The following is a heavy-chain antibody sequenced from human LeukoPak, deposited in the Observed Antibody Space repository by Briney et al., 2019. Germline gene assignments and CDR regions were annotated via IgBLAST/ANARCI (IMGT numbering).Heavy chain of an antibody. CDR3: ARRRITIFGVVIRHFDH. Sequence: PSETLSLTCTVSGYSISSGYYWGWIRQPPGKGLEWIGSIYHSGSTYYNPSLKSRVTILVDTSKNQFSLKLSSVTAADTAVYYCARRRITIFGVVIRHFDHWGQGTLVTVSS. CDR1: GYSISSGYY. J-gene: IGHJ4*02. V-gene: IGHV4-38-2*02. CDR2: IYHSGST. D-gene: IGHD3-3*01.